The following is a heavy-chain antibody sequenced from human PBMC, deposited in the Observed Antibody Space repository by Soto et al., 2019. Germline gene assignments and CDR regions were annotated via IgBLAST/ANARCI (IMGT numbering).Heavy chain of an antibody. J-gene: IGHJ4*02. Sequence: LRLSCAASGFTFSGYPMHWVRQPPGKGLEWVAVISYDGNNQYYTDSVKGRFTISRDNSKNTLYLQMSSLRGDDAAVYYCARDSLEQWLAQDHWGQGTLVTVSS. CDR3: ARDSLEQWLAQDH. D-gene: IGHD6-19*01. V-gene: IGHV3-30-3*01. CDR2: ISYDGNNQ. CDR1: GFTFSGYP.